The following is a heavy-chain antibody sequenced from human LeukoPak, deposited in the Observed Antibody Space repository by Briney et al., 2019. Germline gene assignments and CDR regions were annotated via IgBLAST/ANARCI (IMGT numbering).Heavy chain of an antibody. V-gene: IGHV3-7*01. CDR1: GISFSSYW. CDR2: IKQDGSET. J-gene: IGHJ2*01. CDR3: AREPFILTGYFLHRFFDL. D-gene: IGHD3-9*01. Sequence: GGSLRLSCATSGISFSSYWMSWVRQAPGKGLEWVANIKQDGSETYYVDSVKGRFTISRDNAKNSLYLQMNSLRAEDTAVYYCAREPFILTGYFLHRFFDLWGRGTLVTVSS.